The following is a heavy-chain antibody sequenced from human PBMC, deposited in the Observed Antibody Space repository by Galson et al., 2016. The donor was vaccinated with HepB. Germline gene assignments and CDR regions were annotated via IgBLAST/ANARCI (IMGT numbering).Heavy chain of an antibody. D-gene: IGHD3-10*01. J-gene: IGHJ4*02. CDR1: GGTFSNFA. Sequence: SVQVSCKASGGTFSNFAISWLRQAPGQGLEWMGGIIPLFGATNYAQKFQGRVTITADKSTATVYMDLSSLRSEDSAVYFCARGPWSYYFEHWGQGILVTVSS. CDR2: IIPLFGAT. V-gene: IGHV1-69*06. CDR3: ARGPWSYYFEH.